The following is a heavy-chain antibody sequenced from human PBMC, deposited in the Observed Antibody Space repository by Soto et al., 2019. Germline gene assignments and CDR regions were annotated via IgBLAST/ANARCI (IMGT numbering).Heavy chain of an antibody. CDR3: ARLPRYYGSGSYLAPFDY. J-gene: IGHJ4*02. D-gene: IGHD3-10*01. CDR2: IYYSGST. V-gene: IGHV4-39*07. CDR1: GGSISSSSYY. Sequence: SETLSLTCTVSGGSISSSSYYWGWIRQPPGKGLEWIGSIYYSGSTNYNPSLKSRVTISVDTSKNQFSLKLSSVTAADTAVYYCARLPRYYGSGSYLAPFDYWGQGTLVTVSS.